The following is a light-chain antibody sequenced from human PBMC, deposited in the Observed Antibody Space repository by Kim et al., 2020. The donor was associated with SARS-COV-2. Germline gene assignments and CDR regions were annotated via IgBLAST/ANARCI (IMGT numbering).Light chain of an antibody. CDR3: QQYNIRLRSG. CDR2: GAS. Sequence: EIVMTQSPATLSVSPGERATLSCRASQSVSSTLAWYQQKPGQAPRLLIYGASTRATGIPARFSGSGSGTEFTLTISSLQSEDFTVYYCQQYNIRLRSGFGAGRRL. CDR1: QSVSST. V-gene: IGKV3-15*01. J-gene: IGKJ5*01.